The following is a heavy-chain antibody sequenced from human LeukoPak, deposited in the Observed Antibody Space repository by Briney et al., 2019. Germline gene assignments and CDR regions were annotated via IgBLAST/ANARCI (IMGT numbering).Heavy chain of an antibody. V-gene: IGHV1-18*01. J-gene: IGHJ4*02. D-gene: IGHD6-19*01. CDR2: ISPYNGNT. CDR1: GYDFTSVG. CDR3: ARAGSGSGWYFDY. Sequence: GASVKVSCKASGYDFTSVGITWVRRAPGQGLEWMGWISPYNGNTRYAQKFQGRVAMTTDTSTTIAYMELRGLRFNDTAVYYCARAGSGSGWYFDYWGQGTLVTVSS.